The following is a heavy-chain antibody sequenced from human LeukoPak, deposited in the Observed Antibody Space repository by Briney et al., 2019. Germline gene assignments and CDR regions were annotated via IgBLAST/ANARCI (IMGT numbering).Heavy chain of an antibody. V-gene: IGHV3-30*18. Sequence: HPGGSLRLSCAASGFTFSSYAMHWVRQAPGKGLEWVAVISYDGSNKYYADSVKGRFTISRDNSKNTLYLQMNSLRAEDTAVYYCAKLERVRYSSSWYAPSGAFDIWGQGTMVTVSS. CDR2: ISYDGSNK. J-gene: IGHJ3*02. CDR3: AKLERVRYSSSWYAPSGAFDI. CDR1: GFTFSSYA. D-gene: IGHD6-13*01.